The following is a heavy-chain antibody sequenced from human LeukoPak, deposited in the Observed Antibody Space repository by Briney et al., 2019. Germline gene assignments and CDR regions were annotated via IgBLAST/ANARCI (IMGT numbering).Heavy chain of an antibody. Sequence: GASVKVSCKASGYTFNTYGISWVRQAPGQGLEWVGWINAYNGDTNHAQKFQGRVTMTTDTSTTTAYMELGSLRSDDTAVYYCARDGSGHWFDPWGQGTLVTVSS. J-gene: IGHJ5*02. CDR2: INAYNGDT. D-gene: IGHD6-25*01. CDR3: ARDGSGHWFDP. V-gene: IGHV1-18*04. CDR1: GYTFNTYG.